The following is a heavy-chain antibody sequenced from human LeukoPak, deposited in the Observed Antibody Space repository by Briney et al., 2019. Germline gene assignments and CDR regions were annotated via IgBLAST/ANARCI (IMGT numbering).Heavy chain of an antibody. V-gene: IGHV5-51*01. J-gene: IGHJ4*02. Sequence: GESLEISLKGSGYTFTSYWIGWVRQLPGKGREGMGIIYAGESDTRYSPSFQGQVTISADKSISTAYLQWSSLKASDTAMYYCARPGLAYYYDSSGYYPFDYWGQGTLVTVSS. CDR2: IYAGESDT. CDR3: ARPGLAYYYDSSGYYPFDY. D-gene: IGHD3-22*01. CDR1: GYTFTSYW.